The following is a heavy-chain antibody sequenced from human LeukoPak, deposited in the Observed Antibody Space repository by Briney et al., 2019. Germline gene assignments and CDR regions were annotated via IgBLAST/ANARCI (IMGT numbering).Heavy chain of an antibody. J-gene: IGHJ4*02. CDR1: GGSISSYY. CDR3: ARESWGSLNY. D-gene: IGHD3-16*01. CDR2: ICSGAST. V-gene: IGHV4-59*01. Sequence: PSETLSLTCTVSGGSISSYYWSWIRQPPGNGLDWIGYICSGASTIYSPSFKSRVTISADTSKNQFSLQLRSVTPADTAVYYCARESWGSLNYWGQGTLVTVSS.